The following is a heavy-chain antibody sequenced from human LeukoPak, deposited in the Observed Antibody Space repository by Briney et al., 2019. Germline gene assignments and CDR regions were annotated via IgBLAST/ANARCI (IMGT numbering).Heavy chain of an antibody. V-gene: IGHV3-7*01. Sequence: GGSLRLSCAASGFTFSNNWMSWVRQAPGKGLECVANIKKDGSEKYYINSVKGRFTISRDNSKNTLYLQMNSLRTEDTAVYYCARDSPPDYWGQGTLVTVSS. CDR1: GFTFSNNW. CDR2: IKKDGSEK. CDR3: ARDSPPDY. J-gene: IGHJ4*02.